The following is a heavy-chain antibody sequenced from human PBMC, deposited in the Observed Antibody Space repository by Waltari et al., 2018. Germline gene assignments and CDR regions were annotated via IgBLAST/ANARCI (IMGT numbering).Heavy chain of an antibody. Sequence: QVQLVESGGGVVQPGRYLRLSCAASGFTFSSYGMHWVRQAPGQGLGLVAVISYDGSNKNYAYPVKGRFTLSRDNSKNTLYLQMNSLGAEDTAVYYCAKAGSAHYDFWSGYYNWFDPWGQGTLVTVSS. CDR2: ISYDGSNK. CDR3: AKAGSAHYDFWSGYYNWFDP. V-gene: IGHV3-30*18. CDR1: GFTFSSYG. J-gene: IGHJ5*02. D-gene: IGHD3-3*01.